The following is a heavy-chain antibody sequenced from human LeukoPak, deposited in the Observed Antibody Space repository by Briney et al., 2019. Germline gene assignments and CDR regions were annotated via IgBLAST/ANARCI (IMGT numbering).Heavy chain of an antibody. CDR3: GRGGPIDY. CDR1: GYTFTSYA. CDR2: INAGNGNT. J-gene: IGHJ4*02. Sequence: GASVKVSCKASGYTFTSYAMHWVRQAPGQRLEWMGWINAGNGNTKYSQEFQGRVTFTRNTSIGTAYMELSSLRSEDTAIYYCGRGGPIDYWGQGTLVTVSS. V-gene: IGHV1-3*03.